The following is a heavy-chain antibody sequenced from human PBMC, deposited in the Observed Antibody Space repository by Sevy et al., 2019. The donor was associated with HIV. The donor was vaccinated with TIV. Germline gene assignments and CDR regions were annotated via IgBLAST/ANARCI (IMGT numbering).Heavy chain of an antibody. V-gene: IGHV2-5*01. D-gene: IGHD6-6*01. CDR2: IYWNDDK. CDR1: GFSLSTSGVG. J-gene: IGHJ4*02. CDR3: ATAGYSSSSAYFDY. Sequence: SGPTQVKPTQTLTLTCTFSGFSLSTSGVGVGWIRQPPGKALEWLALIYWNDDKRYSPSLKSRLTITKDTSKNQVVLTMTNMDPVDTATYYCATAGYSSSSAYFDYWGQGTLVTVSS.